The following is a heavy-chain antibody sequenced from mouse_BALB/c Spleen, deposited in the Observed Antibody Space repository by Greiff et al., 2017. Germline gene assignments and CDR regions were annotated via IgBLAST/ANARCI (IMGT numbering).Heavy chain of an antibody. CDR1: GYTFTSYW. CDR2: INPSNGRT. Sequence: VQLQQPGAELVKPGASVKLSCKASGYTFTSYWMHWVKQRPGQGLEWIGEINPSNGRTNYNEKFKSKATLTVDKSSSTAYMQLSSLTSEDSAVYYCARIYYGYYYAMDYWGQGTSVTVSS. CDR3: ARIYYGYYYAMDY. V-gene: IGHV1S81*02. D-gene: IGHD1-2*01. J-gene: IGHJ4*01.